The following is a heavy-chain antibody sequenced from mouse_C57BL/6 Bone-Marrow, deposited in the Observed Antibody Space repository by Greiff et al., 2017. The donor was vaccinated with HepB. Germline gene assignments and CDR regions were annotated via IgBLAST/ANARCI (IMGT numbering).Heavy chain of an antibody. CDR2: IYPRSGNT. CDR1: GYTFTSYG. V-gene: IGHV1-81*01. Sequence: VKLMESGAELARPGASVKLSCKASGYTFTSYGISWVKQRTGQGLEWIGEIYPRSGNTYYNEKFKGKATLTADKSSSTAYMELRSLTSEDSAVYFCARGGGITTVVATDAMDYWGQGTSVTVSS. CDR3: ARGGGITTVVATDAMDY. D-gene: IGHD1-1*01. J-gene: IGHJ4*01.